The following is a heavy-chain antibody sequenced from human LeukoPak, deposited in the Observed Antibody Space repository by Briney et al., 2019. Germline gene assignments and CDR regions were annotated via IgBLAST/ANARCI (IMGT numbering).Heavy chain of an antibody. D-gene: IGHD3-10*01. Sequence: PGGSLRLSCAASGFTFSTSAMNWVRQAPGKGLEWVSSINNVRSHIYYADSVKGRFTISRDNSKNTLYLQMNSLRAEDTAVYYCAKGDVLLWFGELEVYFDYWGQGTLVTVSS. V-gene: IGHV3-21*04. J-gene: IGHJ4*02. CDR1: GFTFSTSA. CDR3: AKGDVLLWFGELEVYFDY. CDR2: INNVRSHI.